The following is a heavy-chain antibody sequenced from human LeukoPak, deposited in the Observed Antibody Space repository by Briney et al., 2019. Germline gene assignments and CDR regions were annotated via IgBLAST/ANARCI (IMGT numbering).Heavy chain of an antibody. D-gene: IGHD3-3*01. CDR3: ARGPRITIFGVVAQYFQH. Sequence: GGSLRLSCAASGFTFSSYSMNWVRQAPGKGPEWVSYISSSSSTIYYADSVKGRFTISRDNAKNSLYLQMNSLRAEDTAVYYCARGPRITIFGVVAQYFQHWGQGTLVTVSS. J-gene: IGHJ1*01. V-gene: IGHV3-48*04. CDR2: ISSSSSTI. CDR1: GFTFSSYS.